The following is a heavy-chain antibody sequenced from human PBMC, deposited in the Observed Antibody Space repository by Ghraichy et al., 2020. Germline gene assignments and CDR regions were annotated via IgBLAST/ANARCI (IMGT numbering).Heavy chain of an antibody. J-gene: IGHJ4*02. D-gene: IGHD2-21*02. V-gene: IGHV4-39*01. CDR2: IHFSGST. CDR3: ATHYYWGNYFDF. CDR1: GGSITSSDLY. Sequence: SETLSLTCTVSGGSITSSDLYWGWIRQPPGKGLDWIGNIHFSGSTYYNPSLKSRVTLSVDTSRNPFSLKLSSVTAADTAVYFCATHYYWGNYFDFWGQGSLVTVA.